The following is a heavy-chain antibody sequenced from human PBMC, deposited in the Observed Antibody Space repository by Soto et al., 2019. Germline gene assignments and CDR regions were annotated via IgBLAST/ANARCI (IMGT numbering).Heavy chain of an antibody. D-gene: IGHD1-26*01. J-gene: IGHJ6*02. Sequence: ASVKVSCKASGYTFTSYGISWVRQAPGQGLEWMGWISAYNGNTNYAQKLQGRVTMTTDTSTSTAYMELRSLRSDDTAVYYCARSPHSGSYYCYGMDVWGQGTTVTVSS. CDR2: ISAYNGNT. V-gene: IGHV1-18*01. CDR3: ARSPHSGSYYCYGMDV. CDR1: GYTFTSYG.